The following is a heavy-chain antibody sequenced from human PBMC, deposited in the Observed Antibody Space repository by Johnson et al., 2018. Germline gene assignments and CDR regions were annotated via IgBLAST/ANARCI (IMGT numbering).Heavy chain of an antibody. CDR1: GGSISNYY. CDR3: ARDHPFVYGCNFDAFDI. D-gene: IGHD4-23*01. Sequence: QVQLQESGPGLVKPSETLSLTCTLSGGSISNYYWSWIRQPPGKGLEWIGDIYYNGNTNYNPSLKSRVTISVDPSTNQFSLKLSSVTAADTAVYFCARDHPFVYGCNFDAFDIWGQGTMVTVSS. V-gene: IGHV4-59*01. CDR2: IYYNGNT. J-gene: IGHJ3*02.